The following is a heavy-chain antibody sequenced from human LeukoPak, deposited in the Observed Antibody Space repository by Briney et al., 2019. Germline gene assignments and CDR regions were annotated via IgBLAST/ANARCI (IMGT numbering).Heavy chain of an antibody. CDR3: ARDRMGAIMYFDV. J-gene: IGHJ2*01. Sequence: PGGTLRLSCEVSGFTFSTYGMSWVRQAPGKGLEWVSAITGSGGRTYYADSVKGRFTISRDNSRDRLYLETNSLRAEDTAVYYCARDRMGAIMYFDVWGRGTLVTASS. D-gene: IGHD3-10*01. CDR2: ITGSGGRT. CDR1: GFTFSTYG. V-gene: IGHV3-23*01.